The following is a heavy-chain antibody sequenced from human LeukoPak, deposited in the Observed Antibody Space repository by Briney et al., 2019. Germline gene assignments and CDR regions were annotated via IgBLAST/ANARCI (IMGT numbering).Heavy chain of an antibody. V-gene: IGHV1-2*06. D-gene: IGHD6-13*01. J-gene: IGHJ6*04. CDR2: INPNSGGT. Sequence: ASVKVSCKASGYTFTGYYVHWVRQAPGQGLEWMGRINPNSGGTNYAQKFQGRVTMTRDTSISTAYMELSRLRSDDTAVYYCAVSSSWYYYYGMDVXGXGTXVTVSS. CDR1: GYTFTGYY. CDR3: AVSSSWYYYYGMDV.